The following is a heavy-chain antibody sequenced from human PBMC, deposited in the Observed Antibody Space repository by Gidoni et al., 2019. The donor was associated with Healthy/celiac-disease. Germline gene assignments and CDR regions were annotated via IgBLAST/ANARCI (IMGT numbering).Heavy chain of an antibody. CDR3: ARARNYYDSSGYFPGFDY. Sequence: QLQLQESGSGLVKPSQTLSLTCAVSGGSISSGGYSWSWIRQPPGKGLEWIGYIYHSGSTYYNPALKSRGTISVDRSKNQFSLKLSSVTAADTAVYYCARARNYYDSSGYFPGFDYWGQGTLVTVSS. D-gene: IGHD3-22*01. V-gene: IGHV4-30-2*01. J-gene: IGHJ4*02. CDR2: IYHSGST. CDR1: GGSISSGGYS.